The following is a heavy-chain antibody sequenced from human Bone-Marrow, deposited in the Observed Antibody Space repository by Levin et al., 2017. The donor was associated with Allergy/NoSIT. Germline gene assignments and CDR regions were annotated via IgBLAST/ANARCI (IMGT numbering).Heavy chain of an antibody. CDR1: GGSISSSSYY. J-gene: IGHJ5*02. CDR3: ARWLSVAGRGGNNWFDP. V-gene: IGHV4-39*01. CDR2: IYYSGST. Sequence: SETLSLTCTVSGGSISSSSYYWGWIRQPPGKGLEWIGSIYYSGSTYYNPSLKSRVTISVDTSKNQFSLKLNSVTAADTAVYYCARWLSVAGRGGNNWFDPWGQGTLVIVSS. D-gene: IGHD6-19*01.